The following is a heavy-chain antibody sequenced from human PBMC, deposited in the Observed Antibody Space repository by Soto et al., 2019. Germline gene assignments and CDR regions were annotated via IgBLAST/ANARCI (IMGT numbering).Heavy chain of an antibody. J-gene: IGHJ4*02. CDR1: GYTFTSYA. V-gene: IGHV1-3*01. CDR3: ARNGVGTYHFDY. CDR2: IHGGNGNT. Sequence: QVQLVQSGAEVKKPGASVKVSCKASGYTFTSYAMHWVRQAPGQRLEWMGWIHGGNGNTKYSQKFQGRVTITRDTSASTAYMELSSLRSEDTAVHYCARNGVGTYHFDYWGQGTLVTVSS. D-gene: IGHD1-1*01.